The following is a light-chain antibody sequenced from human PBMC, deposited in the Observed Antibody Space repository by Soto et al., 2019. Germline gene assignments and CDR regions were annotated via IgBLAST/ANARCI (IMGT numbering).Light chain of an antibody. J-gene: IGKJ1*01. CDR2: GIS. V-gene: IGKV3-15*01. CDR1: QSVSRN. Sequence: EIVMTQSPATLSVSPGERATLSCRASQSVSRNLAWYQQKPGQAPRLLIQGISTRATGIPARFSGSGSGTEFTLTISSLQSEDFAVYHCQQYNNWPLTFGQGTKVEIK. CDR3: QQYNNWPLT.